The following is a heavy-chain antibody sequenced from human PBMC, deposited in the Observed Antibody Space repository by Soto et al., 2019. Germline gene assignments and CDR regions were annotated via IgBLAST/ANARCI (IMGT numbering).Heavy chain of an antibody. CDR1: GGSFSGYC. V-gene: IGHV4-34*01. D-gene: IGHD3-3*01. J-gene: IGHJ4*02. CDR3: ARGGLRFLEWSD. CDR2: IKHSGST. Sequence: QVQLQQWGAGLLKPSETLSLTCGVYGGSFSGYCWSWIRQPPGKGLEWIGDIKHSGSTNYNPSLKSRVTIAVDTSKNQFSLKLRSVTAADTAVYYCARGGLRFLEWSDWGQGTLVTVSS.